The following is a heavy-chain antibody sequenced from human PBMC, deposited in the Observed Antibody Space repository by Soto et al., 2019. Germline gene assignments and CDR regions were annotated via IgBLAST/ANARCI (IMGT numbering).Heavy chain of an antibody. D-gene: IGHD2-8*02. CDR3: VKDWTGNKCPCMDV. Sequence: GGSLRLSCAASGFTFSSYAMSWVRQAPGKGLEWVSAISGSGGSTYYADSVKGRFTISRDNSKNTLYLQMDGLRVDDTAVYYCVKDWTGNKCPCMDVWGQGTTVTVSS. CDR2: ISGSGGST. CDR1: GFTFSSYA. J-gene: IGHJ6*02. V-gene: IGHV3-23*01.